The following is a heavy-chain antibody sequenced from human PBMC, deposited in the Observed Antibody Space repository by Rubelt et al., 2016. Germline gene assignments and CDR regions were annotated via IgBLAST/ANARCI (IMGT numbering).Heavy chain of an antibody. J-gene: IGHJ3*02. Sequence: SYADSVKGRFTISRDNAKNSLYLQMNSLRAEDTAVYYCARDHLKGDAFDIWGQGTMVTVSS. CDR3: ARDHLKGDAFDI. V-gene: IGHV3-11*06.